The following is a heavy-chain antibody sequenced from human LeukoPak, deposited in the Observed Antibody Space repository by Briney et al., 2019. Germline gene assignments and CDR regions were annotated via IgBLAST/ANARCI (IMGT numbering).Heavy chain of an antibody. CDR3: ARDSRHHRFLYWDWFDP. J-gene: IGHJ5*02. V-gene: IGHV3-21*06. CDR2: ISSRSIYI. Sequence: GGSLRLSCAASGFTFSDYSMNWVRQAPGEGLEWVSSISSRSIYIHYADSVKGRFTISRDNVKNSLYLQMNSLRADDTAIYCCARDSRHHRFLYWDWFDPWGQGTLVTVSS. D-gene: IGHD1-26*01. CDR1: GFTFSDYS.